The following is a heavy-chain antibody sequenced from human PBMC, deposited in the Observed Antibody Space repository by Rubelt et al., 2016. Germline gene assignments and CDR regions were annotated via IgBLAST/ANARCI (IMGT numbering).Heavy chain of an antibody. J-gene: IGHJ4*02. CDR1: GFSFGIYS. CDR2: IDNSGGRV. V-gene: IGHV3-21*06. CDR3: ARGSLRPGDF. Sequence: EVQVLESGGGLVQPGRSLRLSCAASGFSFGIYSMIWIRQAPGRGLEWVSSIDNSGGRVFYADSVKGRFTNYRDNARNSLYLQMNSRRAEDTAVYYCARGSLRPGDFWGQGTLVTVSS. D-gene: IGHD3-3*01.